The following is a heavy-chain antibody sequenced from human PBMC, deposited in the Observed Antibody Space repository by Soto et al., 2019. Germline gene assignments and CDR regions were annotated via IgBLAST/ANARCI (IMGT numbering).Heavy chain of an antibody. Sequence: SETLSLTCAVYGGSFSGYYWSWIRQPPGKGLEWIGEINHSGSTYYNPSLKSRVTISVDTSKNQFSLKLSSVTAADTAVYYCARDRFGDTAMVIDYWGQGTLVTVSS. CDR2: INHSGST. CDR3: ARDRFGDTAMVIDY. J-gene: IGHJ4*02. V-gene: IGHV4-34*01. CDR1: GGSFSGYY. D-gene: IGHD5-18*01.